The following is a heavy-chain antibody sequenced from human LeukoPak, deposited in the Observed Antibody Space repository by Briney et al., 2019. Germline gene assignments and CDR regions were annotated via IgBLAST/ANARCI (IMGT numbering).Heavy chain of an antibody. J-gene: IGHJ3*02. CDR2: IIPIFNTA. Sequence: ASVKVSCKASGGTFSSYAISWVRQVPGQGLEWMGGIIPIFNTANYAQTFQRRVTITADESTSTAYMELSTLRSEDTAAYYCATESIVGATFDIWGQGTMVTVSS. CDR1: GGTFSSYA. V-gene: IGHV1-69*01. D-gene: IGHD1-26*01. CDR3: ATESIVGATFDI.